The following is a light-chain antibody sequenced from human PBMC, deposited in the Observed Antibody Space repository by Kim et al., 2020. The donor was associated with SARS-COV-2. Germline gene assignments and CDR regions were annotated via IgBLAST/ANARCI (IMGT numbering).Light chain of an antibody. J-gene: IGKJ1*01. Sequence: EIVMTQSPATLSVSPGERATLSCRASQSVSNNLAWYQQKPGQAPRLLIYDASTRATGIPARFSGRGSGTEFTLTISSLQSEDFAVYYCQQYNNWPPWTFGQGTKVDIK. V-gene: IGKV3-15*01. CDR3: QQYNNWPPWT. CDR2: DAS. CDR1: QSVSNN.